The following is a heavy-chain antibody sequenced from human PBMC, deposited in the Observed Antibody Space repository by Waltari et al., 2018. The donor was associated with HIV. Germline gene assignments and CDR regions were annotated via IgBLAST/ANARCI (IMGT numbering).Heavy chain of an antibody. Sequence: QVQLVESGGGVVQPGGSLRLSCAASGFTFSRYGMHWVRQAPGKGLDWVAVIWFDGVNKYYADSVKGRFTISRDNSKNTLYLQMNSLRAEDTAVYYCARHPTPFTGYSSFDYWGQGTLVTVSS. CDR3: ARHPTPFTGYSSFDY. J-gene: IGHJ4*02. CDR2: IWFDGVNK. V-gene: IGHV3-33*01. CDR1: GFTFSRYG. D-gene: IGHD4-4*01.